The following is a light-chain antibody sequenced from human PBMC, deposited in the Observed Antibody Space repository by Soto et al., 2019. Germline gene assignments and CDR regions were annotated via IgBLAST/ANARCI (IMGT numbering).Light chain of an antibody. CDR1: SSDIGAHNF. CDR3: NSYTTSNTFV. Sequence: QSALTQPASVSGSPGQAITVSCGGTSSDIGAHNFVSWYRQHPGKAPKLIIYEVINRPSGVSDRFSGSKSGNTASLTISGLQSEDEADYYCNSYTTSNTFVFGSGTKVTVL. CDR2: EVI. J-gene: IGLJ1*01. V-gene: IGLV2-14*03.